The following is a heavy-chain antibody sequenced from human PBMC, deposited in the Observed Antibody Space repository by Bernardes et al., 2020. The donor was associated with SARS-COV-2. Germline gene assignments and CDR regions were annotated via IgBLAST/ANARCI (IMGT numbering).Heavy chain of an antibody. CDR3: AREGLVDTAMVFDY. V-gene: IGHV3-66*02. D-gene: IGHD5-18*01. J-gene: IGHJ4*02. CDR2: IYSGGST. CDR1: GFTVRSNY. Sequence: GGSLILSCAASGFTVRSNYMSWVRQAPGKGLEWVSVIYSGGSTYYADSVKGRFTISRDNSKNTLYLQMNSLRAEDTAVYYCAREGLVDTAMVFDYWGQGTLVTVSS.